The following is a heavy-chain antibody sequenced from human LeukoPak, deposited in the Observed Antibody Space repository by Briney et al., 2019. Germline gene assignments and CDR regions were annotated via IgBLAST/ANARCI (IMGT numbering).Heavy chain of an antibody. CDR1: GYTFTSYD. CDR3: ARLGIAARPLDYYYYMDV. D-gene: IGHD6-6*01. J-gene: IGHJ6*03. V-gene: IGHV1-8*01. CDR2: MNPNSGNT. Sequence: ASVKVSCKASGYTFTSYDINWVRQATGQGLEWMGWMNPNSGNTGYAQKFQGRVTMTRDTSISTAYVELSRLRSDDTAVYYCARLGIAARPLDYYYYMDVWGKGTTVTVSS.